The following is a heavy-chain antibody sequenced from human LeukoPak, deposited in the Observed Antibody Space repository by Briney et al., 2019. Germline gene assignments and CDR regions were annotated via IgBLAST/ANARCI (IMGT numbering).Heavy chain of an antibody. Sequence: GGSLRLSCAASGFPFSDSWMNWVRQAPGKGPEWVAIIKQDGSKKFYVDSAKGRFTISRDNAKNSLDLQMSSLRAEDTAVYYCAGGNGWLITNWGQGTTVIVSS. J-gene: IGHJ4*02. V-gene: IGHV3-7*04. D-gene: IGHD1-14*01. CDR1: GFPFSDSW. CDR2: IKQDGSKK. CDR3: AGGNGWLITN.